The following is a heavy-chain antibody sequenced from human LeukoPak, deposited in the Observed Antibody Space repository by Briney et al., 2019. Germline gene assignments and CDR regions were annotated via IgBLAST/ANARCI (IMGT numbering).Heavy chain of an antibody. Sequence: GGSLRLSCAASGFTFSSYWMSWVRQAPGKGLEWVANIKQDGSEKYYVDSVKGRFTISRDNAKNSLYLQMNSLRAEDTAVYYCASQTDYGDYGDWGQGTLVTVSS. CDR2: IKQDGSEK. CDR3: ASQTDYGDYGD. D-gene: IGHD4-17*01. J-gene: IGHJ4*02. V-gene: IGHV3-7*01. CDR1: GFTFSSYW.